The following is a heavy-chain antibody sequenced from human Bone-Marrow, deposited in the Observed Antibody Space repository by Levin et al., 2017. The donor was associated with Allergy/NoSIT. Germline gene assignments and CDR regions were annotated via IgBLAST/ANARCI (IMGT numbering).Heavy chain of an antibody. D-gene: IGHD3-16*02. CDR1: GFTFSTYA. J-gene: IGHJ4*02. V-gene: IGHV3-30*18. CDR2: ITYDGTDK. CDR3: AKPHYVWGSYHPLDY. Sequence: GESLKISCAASGFTFSTYAMHWVRQAPGKGLEWVAVITYDGTDKYFADSVKGRFTISRDNSKNTVYLQMNSLRAEDSAVYYWAKPHYVWGSYHPLDYWGQGTLVTVSS.